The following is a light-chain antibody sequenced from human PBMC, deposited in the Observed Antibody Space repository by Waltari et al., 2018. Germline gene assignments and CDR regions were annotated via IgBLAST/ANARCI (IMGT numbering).Light chain of an antibody. CDR1: QSLSSY. J-gene: IGKJ2*01. V-gene: IGKV1-39*01. CDR2: AAS. CDR3: QQSYSTPDT. Sequence: DIQMTQSPSSLSAPVGDRVTITCRASQSLSSYLNWYQQKPGKAPKLLIYAASSLQSGVPSRFSGSGSGTDFTLTISSLQPEDFATYYCQQSYSTPDTFGQGTKLEIK.